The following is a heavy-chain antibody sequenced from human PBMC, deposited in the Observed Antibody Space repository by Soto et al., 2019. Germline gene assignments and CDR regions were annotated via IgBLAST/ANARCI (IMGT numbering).Heavy chain of an antibody. D-gene: IGHD2-15*01. CDR1: GGTFSSYA. J-gene: IGHJ6*02. V-gene: IGHV1-69*06. CDR3: SRGLGTIVVVVAATRDYYYCMDV. Sequence: QVQLVQSGAEVKKPGSSVKVSCKASGGTFSSYAISWVRQAPGQGLEWMGGIIPIFGTANYAQKFQGRVTITADKSTSTAYMELSSLRSEDTAVYYCSRGLGTIVVVVAATRDYYYCMDVWDQGTTVTVSS. CDR2: IIPIFGTA.